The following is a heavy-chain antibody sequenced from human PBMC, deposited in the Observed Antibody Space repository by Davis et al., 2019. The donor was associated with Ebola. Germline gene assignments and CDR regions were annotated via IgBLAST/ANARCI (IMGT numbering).Heavy chain of an antibody. J-gene: IGHJ6*02. CDR1: GGTFSSYA. V-gene: IGHV1-69*04. D-gene: IGHD2-2*01. Sequence: AASVTVSCKASGGTFSSYAISWVRQAPGQGLEWMGRIIPILGIANYAQKFQGRVTITADESTSTAYMELSSLRSEDTAVYYCARFGYCSSTSCSWGPNYYYYYGMDVWGQGTTVTVSS. CDR3: ARFGYCSSTSCSWGPNYYYYYGMDV. CDR2: IIPILGIA.